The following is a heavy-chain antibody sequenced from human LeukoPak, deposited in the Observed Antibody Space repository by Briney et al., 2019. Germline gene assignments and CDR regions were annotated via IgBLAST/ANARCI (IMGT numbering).Heavy chain of an antibody. V-gene: IGHV4-39*01. D-gene: IGHD3-9*01. J-gene: IGHJ4*02. Sequence: PSETLSLTCPVSGGSVSSSRYCWGWVRQPPGEGLEWSVSIYYTGSTYYRPSLKSRVTIPVDASKNQISLKLSSVTAADTAVYFCATHKSFDYLSPIDSWGQGTLVTVSS. CDR2: IYYTGST. CDR3: ATHKSFDYLSPIDS. CDR1: GGSVSSSRYC.